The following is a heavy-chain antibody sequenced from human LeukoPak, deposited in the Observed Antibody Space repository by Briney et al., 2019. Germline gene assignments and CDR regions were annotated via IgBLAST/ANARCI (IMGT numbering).Heavy chain of an antibody. CDR1: GYTFTSYG. Sequence: GASVKVSCKASGYTFTSYGISWVRQAPGQVLGWMGWISAYNGNTNYAQKLQGRVTMTTDTSTSTAYMELRSLRSDDTAVYYCARDDPINGFDIWGQGTMVTVSS. V-gene: IGHV1-18*01. CDR2: ISAYNGNT. J-gene: IGHJ3*02. CDR3: ARDDPINGFDI. D-gene: IGHD2-21*01.